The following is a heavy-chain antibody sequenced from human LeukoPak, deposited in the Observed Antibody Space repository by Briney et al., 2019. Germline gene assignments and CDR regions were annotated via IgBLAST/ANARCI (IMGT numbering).Heavy chain of an antibody. CDR1: GGSISSSSYY. J-gene: IGHJ6*03. CDR2: IYYSGST. D-gene: IGHD3-10*01. V-gene: IGHV4-39*07. CDR3: ARGMKGSGSYYNALYYYYYYYMDV. Sequence: SETLSLTCTVSGGSISSSSYYWGWIRQPPGKGLGWIGSIYYSGSTYYNPSLKSRVTISVDTSKNQFSLKLSSVTAADTAVYYCARGMKGSGSYYNALYYYYYYYMDVWGKGTTVTISS.